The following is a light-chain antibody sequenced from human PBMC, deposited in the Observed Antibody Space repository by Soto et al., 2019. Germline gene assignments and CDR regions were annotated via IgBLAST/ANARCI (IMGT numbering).Light chain of an antibody. CDR3: QQYNNWPQT. Sequence: EIVMTQSPATLSVSPGERATLSCRASQSVSSNFAWYQQKPGQAPRLLIYGASTRATGIPARFSGSGSGTEFTLTFSSLQSEDFAVYYCQQYNNWPQTFGQGTKLEIK. CDR1: QSVSSN. J-gene: IGKJ2*01. V-gene: IGKV3-15*01. CDR2: GAS.